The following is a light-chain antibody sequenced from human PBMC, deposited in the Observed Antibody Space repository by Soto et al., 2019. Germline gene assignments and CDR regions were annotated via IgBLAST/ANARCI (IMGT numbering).Light chain of an antibody. V-gene: IGLV2-14*01. CDR3: TSYTSSSTPYV. Sequence: QSVLTQPASVSGSPGQSITISCAGTSSDVGGYTYVSWYQQHPGKAPKLMIYDVSNRPSGVSIRFSGSKSGNTASLTISGLQAEDEADYYCTSYTSSSTPYVFGGGTKVTVL. CDR2: DVS. CDR1: SSDVGGYTY. J-gene: IGLJ1*01.